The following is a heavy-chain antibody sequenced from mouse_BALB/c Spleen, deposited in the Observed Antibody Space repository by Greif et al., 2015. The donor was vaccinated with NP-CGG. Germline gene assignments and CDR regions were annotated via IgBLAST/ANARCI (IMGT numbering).Heavy chain of an antibody. CDR3: ARGTGYAMDY. CDR1: GFTFSSFG. D-gene: IGHD4-1*01. V-gene: IGHV5-17*02. Sequence: EVMLVESGGGLVQPGGSRKLSCAASGFTFSSFGMHWVRQAPEKGLEWVAYISSGSSTIYYADTVKGRFTISRDNPKNTLFLQMTSLRSEDTAMYYCARGTGYAMDYWGQGTSVTVSS. CDR2: ISSGSSTI. J-gene: IGHJ4*01.